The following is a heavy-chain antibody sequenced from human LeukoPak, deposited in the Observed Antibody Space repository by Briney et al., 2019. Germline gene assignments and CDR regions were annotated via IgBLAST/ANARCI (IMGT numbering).Heavy chain of an antibody. J-gene: IGHJ6*04. V-gene: IGHV3-23*01. CDR2: INGYGSNI. CDR3: AKSPYFYNSGRSVDV. CDR1: GFTFSSHG. Sequence: GGSLRLSCGASGFTFSSHGMNWVRQAPGKGLEWVSYINGYGSNIYYADSVKGRFTISRDSAKNMLFLQMNRLRAEDTAVYYCAKSPYFYNSGRSVDVWGKGTTVTVSS. D-gene: IGHD3-10*01.